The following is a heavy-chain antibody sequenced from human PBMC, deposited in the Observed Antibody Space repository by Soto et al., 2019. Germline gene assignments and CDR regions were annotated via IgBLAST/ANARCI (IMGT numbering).Heavy chain of an antibody. CDR2: VYYTGST. Sequence: SETLSLTCTVSGGSVNSGNYYWSWIRQPPGKELEWIGYVYYTGSTYSNPSLKSRLTLTIDTSKNQFSLNLTSVTAADTAVYYTAGDLRVVGGCSGLRNWFDPWGQGAPVPVYS. D-gene: IGHD3-3*01. CDR3: AGDLRVVGGCSGLRNWFDP. V-gene: IGHV4-61*01. CDR1: GGSVNSGNYY. J-gene: IGHJ5*02.